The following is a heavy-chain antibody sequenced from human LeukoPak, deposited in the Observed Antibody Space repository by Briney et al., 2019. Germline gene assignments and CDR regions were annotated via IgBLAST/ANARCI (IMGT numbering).Heavy chain of an antibody. V-gene: IGHV1-46*01. CDR2: INPSGGST. J-gene: IGHJ4*02. D-gene: IGHD3-10*01. Sequence: GASVKVSCKASGYTFTSYYMHWVRQAPGQGLEWMGIINPSGGSTSYAQKFQGRVTMTRDMSTSTVYMELSRLRSDDTAVYYCARVGYFYGSGSQTGGYLDYWGQGTLVTVSS. CDR3: ARVGYFYGSGSQTGGYLDY. CDR1: GYTFTSYY.